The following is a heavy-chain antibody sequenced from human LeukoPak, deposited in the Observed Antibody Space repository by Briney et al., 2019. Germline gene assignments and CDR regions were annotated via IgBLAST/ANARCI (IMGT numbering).Heavy chain of an antibody. CDR2: MNPNSGNT. CDR3: ARVPSYYDRFDP. J-gene: IGHJ5*02. CDR1: GYTFTSYD. D-gene: IGHD3-16*01. V-gene: IGHV1-8*03. Sequence: ASVKVSCKASGYTFTSYDINWVRQATGQGLEWMGWMNPNSGNTGYAQKFQGRVTITRNTSISTAYMELSSLRSEDTAVYYCARVPSYYDRFDPWGQGTLVTVSS.